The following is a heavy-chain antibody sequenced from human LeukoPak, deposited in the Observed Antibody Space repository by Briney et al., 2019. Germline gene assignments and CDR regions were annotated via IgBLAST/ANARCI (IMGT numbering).Heavy chain of an antibody. CDR1: GYTFTGYY. J-gene: IGHJ4*02. V-gene: IGHV1-2*04. CDR3: ARGYGDFRVEGRYFHS. Sequence: PRASVKVSCKASGYTFTGYYMHWVRQAPGQGLEWMGWINPNSGGTNYAQKFQGWVTMTRDTSISTAYMELSRLRSDDTAVYYCARGYGDFRVEGRYFHSWGQGTLVTVSS. D-gene: IGHD4-17*01. CDR2: INPNSGGT.